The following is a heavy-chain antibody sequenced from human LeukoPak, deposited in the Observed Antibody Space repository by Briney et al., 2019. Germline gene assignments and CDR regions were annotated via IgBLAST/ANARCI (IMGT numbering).Heavy chain of an antibody. D-gene: IGHD1-7*01. V-gene: IGHV3-64*01. CDR1: GFTFSSYA. J-gene: IGHJ4*02. CDR2: ISSNGGST. Sequence: PGGSLRLSCAASGFTFSSYAMHWVRQAPGKGLEYVSAISSNGGSTYYANSVKGRFTISRDNSKNTLYLQMGSLRAEDMAVYYCARSAGTTRWDFDYWGQGTLVTASS. CDR3: ARSAGTTRWDFDY.